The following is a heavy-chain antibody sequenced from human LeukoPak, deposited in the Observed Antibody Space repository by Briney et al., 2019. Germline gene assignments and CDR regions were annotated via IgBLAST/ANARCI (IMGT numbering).Heavy chain of an antibody. J-gene: IGHJ5*02. CDR1: GGSISSSSYY. D-gene: IGHD2-2*01. V-gene: IGHV4-39*01. CDR3: ARGVVAFNP. Sequence: SETLSLTCTVSGGSISSSSYYWGWIRQPPGKGLEWIGSIYYSGSTYYNPSLKSRVTISVDTSKNQFSLKLSSVTAADTAVYYCARGVVAFNPWGQGTLVTVSS. CDR2: IYYSGST.